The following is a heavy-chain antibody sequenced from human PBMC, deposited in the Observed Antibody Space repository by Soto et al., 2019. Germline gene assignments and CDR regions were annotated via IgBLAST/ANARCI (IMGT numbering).Heavy chain of an antibody. J-gene: IGHJ1*01. Sequence: EVQLVESGGGLVKPGGALRLSCAASGFTLSNAWMTWVRQAPGKGLEWVGRIKSKIEGGTIDYAATVKGTFTISRDVSTDTVYLPMLGLKTEDTAVYYCFGDLRLGTNFQHRGQGTLVTVSS. CDR3: FGDLRLGTNFQH. CDR1: GFTLSNAW. D-gene: IGHD1-7*01. CDR2: IKSKIEGGTI. V-gene: IGHV3-15*07.